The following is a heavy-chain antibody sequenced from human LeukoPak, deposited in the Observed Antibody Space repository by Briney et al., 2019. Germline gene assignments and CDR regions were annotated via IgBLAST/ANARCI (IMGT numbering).Heavy chain of an antibody. CDR1: GYTFTSYG. J-gene: IGHJ6*03. CDR3: ARRHYGSGSYSPLEYYYYYMDV. CDR2: ISAYNGNT. V-gene: IGHV1-18*01. Sequence: SVKVSCKASGYTFTSYGISWVRQAPGRGLEWMGGISAYNGNTNYAQKLQGRVTMTTDTSTSTAYMELRSLRSNDTAVYYCARRHYGSGSYSPLEYYYYYMDVWGKGTTVTVSS. D-gene: IGHD3-10*01.